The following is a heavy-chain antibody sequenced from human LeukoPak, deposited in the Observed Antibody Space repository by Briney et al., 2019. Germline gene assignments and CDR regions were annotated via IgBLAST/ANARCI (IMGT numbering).Heavy chain of an antibody. J-gene: IGHJ5*02. CDR1: GFRVSDYY. CDR3: ARDRAANQDWVEFDP. D-gene: IGHD3/OR15-3a*01. V-gene: IGHV3-66*03. Sequence: PGGSLRLSCAVSGFRVSDYYMSWVRQAPGKGLEWVGLIRDSGEAFYADFARGRFAISRDESENTSYPQMNSLRVEDTAVYFCARDRAANQDWVEFDPWGQGTPVIVSS. CDR2: IRDSGEA.